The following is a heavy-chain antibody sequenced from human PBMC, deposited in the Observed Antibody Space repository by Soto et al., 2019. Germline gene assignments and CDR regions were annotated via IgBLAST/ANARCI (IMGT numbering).Heavy chain of an antibody. CDR3: AGLDYGDFNFDY. V-gene: IGHV1-2*04. CDR1: GYTFTGYY. Sequence: GASVKVSCKASGYTFTGYYMHWVRQAPGQGLEWMGWINPNSGGTNYAQKFQGWVTMTRDESTSTAYMELSSLRSEDTAVYYCAGLDYGDFNFDYWGQGTLVTVSS. D-gene: IGHD4-17*01. CDR2: INPNSGGT. J-gene: IGHJ4*02.